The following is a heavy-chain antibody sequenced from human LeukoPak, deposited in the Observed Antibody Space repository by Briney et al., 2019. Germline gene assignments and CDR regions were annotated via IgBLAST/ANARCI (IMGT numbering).Heavy chain of an antibody. CDR3: AIRIPGYSYGYYYYGMDV. J-gene: IGHJ6*02. Sequence: SQTLSLTCTVSGGSISSGDYYWSWIRQPPGKGLEWIGYIYYSGSTNYNPSLKSRVTISVDTSKNQFSLKLSSVTAADTAVYYCAIRIPGYSYGYYYYGMDVWGQGTTVTVSS. D-gene: IGHD5-18*01. CDR2: IYYSGST. V-gene: IGHV4-61*08. CDR1: GGSISSGDYY.